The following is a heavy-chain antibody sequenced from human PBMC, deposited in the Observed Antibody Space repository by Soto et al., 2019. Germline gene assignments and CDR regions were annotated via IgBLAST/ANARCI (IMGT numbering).Heavy chain of an antibody. CDR1: GGSISSYY. Sequence: SETLSLTCTVSGGSISSYYWSWIRQPPGKGLGWIGYIYYSGSTNYNPSLKSRVTISVDTSKNQFSLKLSSVTAADTAVYYCARVIVPAENWFDPWGQGTLVTVSS. J-gene: IGHJ5*02. CDR2: IYYSGST. D-gene: IGHD1-26*01. CDR3: ARVIVPAENWFDP. V-gene: IGHV4-59*01.